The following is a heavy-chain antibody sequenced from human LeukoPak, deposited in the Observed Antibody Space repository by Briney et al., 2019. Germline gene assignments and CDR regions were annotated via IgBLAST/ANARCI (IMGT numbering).Heavy chain of an antibody. CDR3: AILLWSGSNNSCSPDNCFDP. CDR2: INPNSGST. J-gene: IGHJ5*02. D-gene: IGHD2-21*01. V-gene: IGHV1-8*01. Sequence: ASVKVSCKASGYPFTGYDINWVRQATGHRLEWMGWINPNSGSTDSAQKLQGRVTMTPYTSISTAYMELNNLRLKDTAVYDWAILLWSGSNNSCSPDNCFDPWGQGTLVTVSS. CDR1: GYPFTGYD.